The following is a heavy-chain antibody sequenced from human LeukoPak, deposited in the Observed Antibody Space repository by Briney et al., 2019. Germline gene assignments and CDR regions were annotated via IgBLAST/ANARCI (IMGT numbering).Heavy chain of an antibody. J-gene: IGHJ6*02. Sequence: ASVKVSCKASGYTFTSYDINWVRQATGQGLEWMGWMNPNSGNTGYAQKFQGRVTITRNTSISTAYMELSSLRSEDTAVYYCARVRITMVRGGMDVWGQGTTVTVSS. D-gene: IGHD3-10*01. V-gene: IGHV1-8*03. CDR1: GYTFTSYD. CDR3: ARVRITMVRGGMDV. CDR2: MNPNSGNT.